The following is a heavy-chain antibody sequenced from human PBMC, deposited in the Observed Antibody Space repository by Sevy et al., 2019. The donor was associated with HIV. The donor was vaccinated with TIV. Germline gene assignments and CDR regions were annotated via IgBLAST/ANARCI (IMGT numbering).Heavy chain of an antibody. CDR1: GFTFSNYW. Sequence: GGSLRLSCAASGFTFSNYWMTWVRQAPGKGLEWVANIKRDGSEKYYVASVKGRFTISRDKAKNSLYMQMKSLRAEDTAVYYCARDCNSASCFWGLDVWGQGTTVTVSS. D-gene: IGHD2-2*01. V-gene: IGHV3-7*03. J-gene: IGHJ6*02. CDR2: IKRDGSEK. CDR3: ARDCNSASCFWGLDV.